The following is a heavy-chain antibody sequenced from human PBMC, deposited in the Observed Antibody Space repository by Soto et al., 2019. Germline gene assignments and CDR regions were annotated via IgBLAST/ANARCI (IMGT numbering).Heavy chain of an antibody. CDR1: GGSFRGFY. CDR2: INHVGIT. CDR3: ARHSSPYYFDY. J-gene: IGHJ4*02. Sequence: PSETLSLTCAVSGGSFRGFYWTWIRQSPGKGLEWLGDINHVGITNYNPSLKSRVSIPVDTSKSQFSLKLSSVTAADTAMYYCARHSSPYYFDYWGQGTLVTVSS. V-gene: IGHV4-34*01.